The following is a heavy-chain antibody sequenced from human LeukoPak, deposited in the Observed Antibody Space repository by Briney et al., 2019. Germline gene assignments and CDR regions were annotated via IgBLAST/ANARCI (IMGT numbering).Heavy chain of an antibody. Sequence: PSETLPLTCAVYGESLGDYYWSWIRQPPGKGLEWIGEINHRGSTNYKPSLKSRVYMSVDTSRNQFSLRLSSVTAADTAVYYCVRVGSNSFDFWGQGTLVTVSS. V-gene: IGHV4-34*01. CDR1: GESLGDYY. CDR2: INHRGST. J-gene: IGHJ4*02. D-gene: IGHD1-26*01. CDR3: VRVGSNSFDF.